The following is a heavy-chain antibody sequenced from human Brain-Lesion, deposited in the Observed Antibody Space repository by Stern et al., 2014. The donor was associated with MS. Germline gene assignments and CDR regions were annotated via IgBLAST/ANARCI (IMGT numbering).Heavy chain of an antibody. CDR3: ARFPASRPHVFDS. D-gene: IGHD6-13*01. Sequence: VQLVQSGPGLVKPSGTLSLTCAVSGGSISSSNWWSWVRQSPGKGLEWIGESDHSGSTIYNPSLKSRVTGSVDKSKNRFSLNLRSWPAADPAVYFCARFPASRPHVFDSWGQGTLVTVSS. CDR1: GGSISSSNW. V-gene: IGHV4-4*02. CDR2: SDHSGST. J-gene: IGHJ4*02.